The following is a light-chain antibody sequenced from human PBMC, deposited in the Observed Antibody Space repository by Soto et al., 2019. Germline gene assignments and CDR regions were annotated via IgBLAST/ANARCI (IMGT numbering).Light chain of an antibody. Sequence: DVQMTQSPSSVSASVGDRVTITCRASQDISSWLAWYQQKPGQGPKLLFYAASTLQNGDPSRFSGSGAGTDFNLTINSLQHEDFATYYCQQGNNFPFTFGQGTRLEIK. J-gene: IGKJ5*01. CDR2: AAS. CDR1: QDISSW. V-gene: IGKV1D-12*01. CDR3: QQGNNFPFT.